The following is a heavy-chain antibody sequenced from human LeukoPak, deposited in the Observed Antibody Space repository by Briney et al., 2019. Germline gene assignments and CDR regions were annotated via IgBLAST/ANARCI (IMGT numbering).Heavy chain of an antibody. J-gene: IGHJ4*02. V-gene: IGHV3-48*03. D-gene: IGHD3-10*01. CDR1: GFTFSSYE. CDR2: ISSSGSTI. CDR3: ARDLVGWFGELAIDY. Sequence: GGSLRLSCAASGFTFSSYEMNWVRQAPGKGLEWVSYISSSGSTIYYADSVKGRFTISRDNAKNSLYLQMHSLRAEDTAVYYCARDLVGWFGELAIDYWGQGTLVTVSS.